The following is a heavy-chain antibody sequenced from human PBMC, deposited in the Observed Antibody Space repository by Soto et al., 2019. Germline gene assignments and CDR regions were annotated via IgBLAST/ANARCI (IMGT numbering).Heavy chain of an antibody. CDR2: ISYDGSNK. CDR1: GFTFSSYA. J-gene: IGHJ4*02. Sequence: QVQLVESGGGVVQPGRSLRLSCAASGFTFSSYAMHWVRQAPGKGLEWVAVISYDGSNKYYADSVKGRFTISRDNSKNTLYLHMNSLRAEDTAVYYCARGEDYFDYWGQGTLVTVSA. CDR3: ARGEDYFDY. D-gene: IGHD5-12*01. V-gene: IGHV3-30-3*01.